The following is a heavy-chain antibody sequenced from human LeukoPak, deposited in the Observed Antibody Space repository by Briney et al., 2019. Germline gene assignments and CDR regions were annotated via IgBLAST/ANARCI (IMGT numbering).Heavy chain of an antibody. D-gene: IGHD3-10*01. CDR3: ARHNLWFGESAFDY. CDR2: IYYSGST. Sequence: SETLSLTCTVSGGSITSYYWNWIRQSPGKGLEWIGYIYYSGSTNYNPSFKSRVTISADTSKNQFSLKLSSVTAADTAVYYCARHNLWFGESAFDYWGQGTLVTVSS. J-gene: IGHJ4*02. CDR1: GGSITSYY. V-gene: IGHV4-59*08.